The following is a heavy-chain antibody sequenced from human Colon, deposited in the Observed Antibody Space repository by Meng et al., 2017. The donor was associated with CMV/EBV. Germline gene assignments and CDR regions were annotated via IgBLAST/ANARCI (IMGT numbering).Heavy chain of an antibody. Sequence: VSGASIASGDFYWNWIRQHPGKGLGWIGYIYYSGTTYYNPSLKSRAVISLDTSKNQFSLKLTSVTAADTGLYFCARDSGYDAPFDNWGQGSLVTVSS. D-gene: IGHD5-12*01. CDR3: ARDSGYDAPFDN. CDR2: IYYSGTT. V-gene: IGHV4-31*02. J-gene: IGHJ4*02. CDR1: GASIASGDFY.